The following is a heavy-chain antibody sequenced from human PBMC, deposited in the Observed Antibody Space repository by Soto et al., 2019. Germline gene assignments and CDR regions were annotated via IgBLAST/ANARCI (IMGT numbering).Heavy chain of an antibody. CDR1: GYTFTGQY. CDR3: ARARVPAAILRFLEWLSPDPHYYYYGMDV. CDR2: INPDSGGT. J-gene: IGHJ6*02. D-gene: IGHD3-3*01. Sequence: ASVKVSCKASGYTFTGQYMHWVRQAPGQGLEWMGWINPDSGGTNYAQKFQGRVTMTRDTSISTAYMELSRLRSDDTAVYYCARARVPAAILRFLEWLSPDPHYYYYGMDVWGQGTTVTVSS. V-gene: IGHV1-2*02.